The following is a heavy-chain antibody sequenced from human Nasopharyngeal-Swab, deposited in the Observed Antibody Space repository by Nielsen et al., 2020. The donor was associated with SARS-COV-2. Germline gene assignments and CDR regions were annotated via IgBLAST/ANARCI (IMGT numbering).Heavy chain of an antibody. V-gene: IGHV4-30-4*01. J-gene: IGHJ4*02. CDR2: IYYSGST. CDR1: GGSISSGDYY. CDR3: ARSRITMVRGVTPYVDY. D-gene: IGHD3-10*01. Sequence: SETLSLTCTVSGGSISSGDYYWSWIRQPPGKGLEWIGYIYYSGSTYYTPSLKSRVTISVDTSKNQFPLKLSSVTAADTAVYYCARSRITMVRGVTPYVDYWGQGTLVTVSS.